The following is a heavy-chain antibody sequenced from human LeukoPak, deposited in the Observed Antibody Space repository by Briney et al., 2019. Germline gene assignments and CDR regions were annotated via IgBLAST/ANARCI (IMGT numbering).Heavy chain of an antibody. V-gene: IGHV1-2*02. J-gene: IGHJ4*02. Sequence: GASVKVSCKASGYTFTGYYMHWVRQAPGQGLEWMGWINPNSGGTNYAQKFQGRVTMTRDTSISTAYMELGRLRSDDTAVYYCARDYLSTTYYDILTGYYPPGYWGQGTLVTVSS. CDR3: ARDYLSTTYYDILTGYYPPGY. CDR2: INPNSGGT. D-gene: IGHD3-9*01. CDR1: GYTFTGYY.